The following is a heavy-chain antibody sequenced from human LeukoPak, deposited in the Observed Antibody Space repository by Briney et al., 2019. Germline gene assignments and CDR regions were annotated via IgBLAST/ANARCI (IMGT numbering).Heavy chain of an antibody. CDR3: AKDQGELETLAMWDY. V-gene: IGHV3-9*01. J-gene: IGHJ4*02. D-gene: IGHD1-26*01. Sequence: PGRSLRLSCAASGFTFDDYAMHWVRQAPGKGLEWVSGISWNSGSIGYADSVKGRFTISRDNAKNSLYLQMNSLRAEDTAVYYCAKDQGELETLAMWDYWGQGTLVTVSS. CDR1: GFTFDDYA. CDR2: ISWNSGSI.